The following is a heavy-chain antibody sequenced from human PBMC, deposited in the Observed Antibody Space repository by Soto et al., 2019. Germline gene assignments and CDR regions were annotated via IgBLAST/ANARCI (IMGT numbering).Heavy chain of an antibody. V-gene: IGHV3-30-3*01. Sequence: QVQLVESGGGVVQPGRSLRLSCAASGFTFSAYTMHWVRQPPGKGLAWVAVISYDVNNERYTHPVKDRFTVSRDNSKSTLYLQMNSLKSEDTAVYYWARDGYSGTSDGFDILSQATMVTVSS. CDR1: GFTFSAYT. CDR2: ISYDVNNE. CDR3: ARDGYSGTSDGFDI. D-gene: IGHD1-26*01. J-gene: IGHJ3*02.